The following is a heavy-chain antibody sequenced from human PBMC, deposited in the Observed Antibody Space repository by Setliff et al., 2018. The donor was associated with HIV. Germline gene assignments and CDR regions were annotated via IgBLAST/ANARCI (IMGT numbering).Heavy chain of an antibody. D-gene: IGHD3-22*01. Sequence: ASVKVSCKASGYTFTSYAMHWVRQAPGQRLEWMRWINAGNGNTKYSQKFQGRVTITRDTSASTAYMELSSLRSEDTAVYYCAPDPADYDSRGTGYWGQGTLVTVSS. V-gene: IGHV1-3*01. J-gene: IGHJ4*02. CDR3: APDPADYDSRGTGY. CDR1: GYTFTSYA. CDR2: INAGNGNT.